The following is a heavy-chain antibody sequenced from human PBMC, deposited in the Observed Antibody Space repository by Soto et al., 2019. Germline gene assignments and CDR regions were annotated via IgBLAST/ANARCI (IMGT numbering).Heavy chain of an antibody. D-gene: IGHD3-22*01. V-gene: IGHV4-39*01. J-gene: IGHJ5*02. CDR2: IYYSGST. Sequence: QLQLQESGPGLVKPSETLSLTCTVSGGSISSSSYYWGWIRQPPGKVLEWIGSIYYSGSTSYNPSLQTRVTISVDTSKPQFSLRLSSVTAAEPAVYYCARRSRTVVVMGRRGWFDPWGQGTLVTVS. CDR3: ARRSRTVVVMGRRGWFDP. CDR1: GGSISSSSYY.